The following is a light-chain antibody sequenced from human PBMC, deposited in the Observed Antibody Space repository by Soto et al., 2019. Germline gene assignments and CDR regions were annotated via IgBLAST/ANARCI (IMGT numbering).Light chain of an antibody. J-gene: IGKJ5*01. V-gene: IGKV1-39*01. CDR1: QSISGY. CDR3: QQANSFPIS. CDR2: AAS. Sequence: DIQMTQSPSSLSASVGDRVTITCRASQSISGYLNWYQQKPGKAPKLLIYAASSLQSGVPSRFSGSGSGTDFTLTISNLQPEDFATYYCQQANSFPISFGQGTRLEIK.